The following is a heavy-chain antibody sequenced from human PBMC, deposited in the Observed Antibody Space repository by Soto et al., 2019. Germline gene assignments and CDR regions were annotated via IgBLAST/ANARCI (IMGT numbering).Heavy chain of an antibody. V-gene: IGHV3-21*01. J-gene: IGHJ4*02. Sequence: PGGSLRLSCVASGFDFSDYSINWVRQVPGKGLEWVSSLTTTTSTYIHYADSVTGRFTIFRDSTKNSVCLQMDSLKAEDTAIYYCARGERVGDPMFDYWGQGTLVTVS. D-gene: IGHD4-17*01. CDR2: LTTTTSTYI. CDR3: ARGERVGDPMFDY. CDR1: GFDFSDYS.